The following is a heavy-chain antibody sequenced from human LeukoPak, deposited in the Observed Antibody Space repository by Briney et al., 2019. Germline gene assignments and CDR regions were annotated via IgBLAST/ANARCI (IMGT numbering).Heavy chain of an antibody. CDR3: ARDPNQNALDFWSPKGAFDI. J-gene: IGHJ3*02. V-gene: IGHV3-9*01. CDR2: ISWNSGSI. D-gene: IGHD3-3*01. Sequence: PGGSLRLSCAASGFTFDDYAMHWVRQAPGKGLEWVSGISWNSGSIGYADSVKGRFTISRDNAKNSLYLQMNSLRAEDTAVYYCARDPNQNALDFWSPKGAFDIWGQGTMVTVSS. CDR1: GFTFDDYA.